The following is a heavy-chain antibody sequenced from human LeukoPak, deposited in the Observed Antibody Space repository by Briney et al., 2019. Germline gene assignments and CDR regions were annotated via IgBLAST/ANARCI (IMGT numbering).Heavy chain of an antibody. D-gene: IGHD3-22*01. V-gene: IGHV3-30-3*01. CDR2: ISYDGSNK. J-gene: IGHJ4*02. CDR3: ARAVGTYYYDSSGYGLDY. Sequence: GESLRLSCAASGFTFSSYAMHWVRQAPGKGLEWVAVISYDGSNKYYADSVKGRFTISRDNSKNTLYLQMNSLRAEDTAVYYCARAVGTYYYDSSGYGLDYWGQGTLVTVSS. CDR1: GFTFSSYA.